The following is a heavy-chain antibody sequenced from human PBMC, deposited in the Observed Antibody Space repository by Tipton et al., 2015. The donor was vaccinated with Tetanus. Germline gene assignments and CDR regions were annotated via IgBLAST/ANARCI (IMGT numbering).Heavy chain of an antibody. CDR1: GFIFSSYG. Sequence: SLRLSCAASGFIFSSYGIHWVRQAPGKGLEWVAVSWYDGTDKYYADSVKGRFTISRDNSKNTLYLQMNSLRAEDTAVYYWAGEGDGRGESCFPGDFDNWGQGTQVTVSS. CDR3: AGEGDGRGESCFPGDFDN. CDR2: SWYDGTDK. V-gene: IGHV3-33*01. D-gene: IGHD1-26*01. J-gene: IGHJ4*02.